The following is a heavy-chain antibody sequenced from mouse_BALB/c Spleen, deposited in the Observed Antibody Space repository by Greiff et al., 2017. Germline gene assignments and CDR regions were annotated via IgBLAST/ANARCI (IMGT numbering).Heavy chain of an antibody. D-gene: IGHD2-3*01. CDR1: GYAFSSYW. CDR3: ARDGYFYY. Sequence: VQRVESGAELVRPGSSVKISCKASGYAFSSYWMNWVKQRPGQGLEWIGQIYPGDGDTNYNGKFKGKATLTADKSSSTAYMQLSSLTSEDSAVYFCARDGYFYYWGQGTTLTVSS. CDR2: IYPGDGDT. V-gene: IGHV1-80*01. J-gene: IGHJ2*01.